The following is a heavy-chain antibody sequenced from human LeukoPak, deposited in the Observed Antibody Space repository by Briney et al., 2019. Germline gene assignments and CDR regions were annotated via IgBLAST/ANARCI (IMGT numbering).Heavy chain of an antibody. J-gene: IGHJ2*01. D-gene: IGHD6-25*01. CDR2: ISYDGSNK. Sequence: GGSLRLSCAASGFIFSSYSMNWVRQAPGKGLEWVAVISYDGSNKYYADSEKGRFTISRDNSKNTLYLQMNNLRAEDSAVYYCAKDLSGYGPYWYFDLWGRGTLVTVSS. V-gene: IGHV3-30*18. CDR1: GFIFSSYS. CDR3: AKDLSGYGPYWYFDL.